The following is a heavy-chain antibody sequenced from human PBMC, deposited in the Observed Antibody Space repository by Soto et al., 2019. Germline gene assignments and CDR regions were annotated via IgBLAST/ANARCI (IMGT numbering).Heavy chain of an antibody. CDR3: AKARGGYCTRTTCYGGGSFDY. V-gene: IGHV3-23*01. CDR2: ISGNGGST. D-gene: IGHD2-2*01. Sequence: EVQLLESGGGLVQPGGSLRLSCAASGFTFSSYAMSWVRQAPGKGLEWVSSISGNGGSTNYADSVKGRFTISRDNSKNTLYLQMTSQRAEDPAIYYGAKARGGYCTRTTCYGGGSFDYWGQGTLVTVSS. CDR1: GFTFSSYA. J-gene: IGHJ4*02.